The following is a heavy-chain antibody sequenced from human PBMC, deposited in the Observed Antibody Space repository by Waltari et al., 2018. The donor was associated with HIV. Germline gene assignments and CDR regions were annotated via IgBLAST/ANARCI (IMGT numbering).Heavy chain of an antibody. D-gene: IGHD3-16*01. Sequence: EVQLVESGGGLVKPGGSLTLSCAASGVTFTIAWMSWVRQAPGKGLEWVGRIKSESHGWTTDFAAPVKGRFTISRDDSKNTVSLQMNSLKTEDTAVYFCSTMGGFPSFDYWGQGTLVTVSS. V-gene: IGHV3-15*01. CDR3: STMGGFPSFDY. CDR2: IKSESHGWTT. CDR1: GVTFTIAW. J-gene: IGHJ4*02.